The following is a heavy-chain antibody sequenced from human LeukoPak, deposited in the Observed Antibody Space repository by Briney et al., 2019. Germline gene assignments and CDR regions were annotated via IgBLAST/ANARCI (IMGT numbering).Heavy chain of an antibody. CDR2: ISYDGSNK. Sequence: PGRSLRLSCAASGFTFSSYAMHWVRQAPGKGLEGAAVISYDGSNKYYADSVKGRFTISRDNSKNTLYVQMKSLRAEDTALYYCAKGGWFGEMGDYYYTDVWGKGTTVTVSS. CDR1: GFTFSSYA. CDR3: AKGGWFGEMGDYYYTDV. V-gene: IGHV3-30*04. D-gene: IGHD3-10*01. J-gene: IGHJ6*03.